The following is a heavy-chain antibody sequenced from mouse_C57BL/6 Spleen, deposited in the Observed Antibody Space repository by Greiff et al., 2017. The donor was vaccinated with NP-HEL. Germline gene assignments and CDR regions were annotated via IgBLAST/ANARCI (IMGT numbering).Heavy chain of an antibody. J-gene: IGHJ1*03. V-gene: IGHV5-6*01. CDR1: GFTFSSYG. CDR2: ISSGGSYT. D-gene: IGHD1-1*01. Sequence: EQLKESGGDLVKPGGSLKLSCAASGFTFSSYGMSWVRQTPDKRLEWVATISSGGSYTYYPDSVKGRFTISRDNAKNTLYLQMSSLKSEDTAMYYCARPPITTVVEGYFDVWGTGTTVTVSS. CDR3: ARPPITTVVEGYFDV.